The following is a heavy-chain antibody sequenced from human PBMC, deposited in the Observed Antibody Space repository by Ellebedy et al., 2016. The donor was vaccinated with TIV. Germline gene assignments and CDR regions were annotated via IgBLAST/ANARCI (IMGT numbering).Heavy chain of an antibody. CDR2: ISSSSSTI. V-gene: IGHV3-48*01. J-gene: IGHJ4*02. D-gene: IGHD3-10*01. CDR3: ARDRSAVNLWFGFDF. CDR1: GFTFSSYS. Sequence: PGGSLRLSCAASGFTFSSYSMNWVRQAPGKGLEWVSYISSSSSTIYYADSVKGRFTISRDNSKNTRYLQMNSLRAEDTAVYYCARDRSAVNLWFGFDFWGQGTLVTVSS.